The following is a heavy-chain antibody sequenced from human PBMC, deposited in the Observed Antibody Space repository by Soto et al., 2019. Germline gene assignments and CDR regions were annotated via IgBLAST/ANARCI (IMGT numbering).Heavy chain of an antibody. V-gene: IGHV3-9*01. Sequence: GGSLRLSCAASGFTFDDYAMHWVRQAPGKGLEWVSGISWNSGNIAYADSVKGRFTISRDNAKNSLYLQMNSLRAEDTAFYHCAKSTAAAGYNWFDPWGQGTLVTVSS. CDR1: GFTFDDYA. CDR3: AKSTAAAGYNWFDP. J-gene: IGHJ5*02. CDR2: ISWNSGNI. D-gene: IGHD6-13*01.